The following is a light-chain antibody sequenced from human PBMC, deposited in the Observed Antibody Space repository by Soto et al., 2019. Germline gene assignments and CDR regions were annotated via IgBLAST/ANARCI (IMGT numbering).Light chain of an antibody. CDR3: QQYKHCLALT. Sequence: EIVMTQSPATLSVSPGERATLSCRASQRLSSNLAWYQQKPGQAPRLLIYGVSTRATGVPARFSGSGSGTEFTLTISSLQSEDSAVYYCQQYKHCLALTFGGGTKVEIK. CDR1: QRLSSN. J-gene: IGKJ4*01. CDR2: GVS. V-gene: IGKV3-15*01.